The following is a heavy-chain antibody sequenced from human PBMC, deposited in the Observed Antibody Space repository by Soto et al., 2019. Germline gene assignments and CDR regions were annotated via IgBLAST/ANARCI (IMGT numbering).Heavy chain of an antibody. Sequence: KTSETLSLTCAVYGGSFSGYYWSWIRQPPGKGLEWIGEINHSGSTNYNPSLKSRVTISVDTSKNQFSLKLSSVTAADTAVYYCARADIVVAKPIKTKTFDYWGQGTLVTVSS. CDR1: GGSFSGYY. V-gene: IGHV4-34*01. J-gene: IGHJ4*02. CDR2: INHSGST. D-gene: IGHD2-2*01. CDR3: ARADIVVAKPIKTKTFDY.